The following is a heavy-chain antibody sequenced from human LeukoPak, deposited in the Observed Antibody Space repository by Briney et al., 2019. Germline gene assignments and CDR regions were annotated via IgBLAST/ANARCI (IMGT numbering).Heavy chain of an antibody. CDR1: GYTFTSYD. D-gene: IGHD3-16*01. J-gene: IGHJ4*02. Sequence: GASVKVSCKASGYTFTSYDISWVRQAPGQGLEWMGRIIPILGIANYAQKFQGRVTITADKSTSTAYMELSSLRSEDTAVYYCARGGEFVGYGDYTYYFDYWGQGTLVTVSS. CDR2: IIPILGIA. CDR3: ARGGEFVGYGDYTYYFDY. V-gene: IGHV1-69*04.